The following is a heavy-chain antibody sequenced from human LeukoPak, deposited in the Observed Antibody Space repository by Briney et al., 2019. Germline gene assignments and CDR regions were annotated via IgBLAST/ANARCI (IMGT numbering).Heavy chain of an antibody. D-gene: IGHD1-7*01. Sequence: ASVKVSCKASGYTFTDYYMHWVRQAPGQGLEWMGWINPNSGGTNYAQKFQGRVTMTRDTSISTAYMELSGLRSDDTAMYYCAMNWNYNYWGQGTLVTVSS. CDR2: INPNSGGT. CDR1: GYTFTDYY. CDR3: AMNWNYNY. V-gene: IGHV1-2*02. J-gene: IGHJ4*02.